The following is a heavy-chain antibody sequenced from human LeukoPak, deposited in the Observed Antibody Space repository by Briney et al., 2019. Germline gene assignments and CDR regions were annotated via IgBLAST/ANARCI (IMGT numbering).Heavy chain of an antibody. CDR1: GFTFSSYS. Sequence: GGSLRLSCAASGFTFSSYSMNWIRQAPGKGLEWVSSISSSSSYIYYADSVKGRFTISRDNAKNSLYLQMNSLRAEDTAVYYCARDGYNRISDAFDIWGQGTMVTVSS. CDR3: ARDGYNRISDAFDI. J-gene: IGHJ3*02. V-gene: IGHV3-21*01. D-gene: IGHD5-24*01. CDR2: ISSSSSYI.